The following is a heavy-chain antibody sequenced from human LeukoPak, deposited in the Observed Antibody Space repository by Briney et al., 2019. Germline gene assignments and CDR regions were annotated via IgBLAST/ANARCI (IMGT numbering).Heavy chain of an antibody. J-gene: IGHJ4*02. CDR3: ARSGGSKTIDY. Sequence: GGSLRLSCAASEFLFSSYGMHWVRQAPGKALEWVSFIRFDGTKTYYADSVRGRFTISRDNSKNTVDLQMNSLRTEDTAVYYCARSGGSKTIDYWGLGTLVTVSS. CDR1: EFLFSSYG. V-gene: IGHV3-30*02. D-gene: IGHD1-26*01. CDR2: IRFDGTKT.